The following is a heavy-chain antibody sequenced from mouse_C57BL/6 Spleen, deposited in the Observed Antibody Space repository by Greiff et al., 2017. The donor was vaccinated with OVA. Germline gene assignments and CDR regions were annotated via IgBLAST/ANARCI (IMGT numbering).Heavy chain of an antibody. CDR2: IRLKSDNYAT. J-gene: IGHJ4*01. CDR1: GFTFSNYW. CDR3: TGGPRGGYYAMDY. Sequence: EVQLQQSGGGLVQPGGSMKLSCVASGFTFSNYWMNWVRQSPEKGLEWVAQIRLKSDNYATHYAESVKGRLTISRDDSKSSVYLQMNNLRAEDTGIYYCTGGPRGGYYAMDYWGQGTSVTVSS. V-gene: IGHV6-3*01.